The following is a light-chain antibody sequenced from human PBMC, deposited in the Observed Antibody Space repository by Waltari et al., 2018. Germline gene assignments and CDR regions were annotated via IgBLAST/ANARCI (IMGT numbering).Light chain of an antibody. CDR2: KIS. J-gene: IGKJ1*01. CDR1: QGLVYSDGNIY. CDR3: MQGTHWPWT. V-gene: IGKV2-30*01. Sequence: DVVLTQSPLSLPVTLGQPASISCTSRQGLVYSDGNIYLSWFHQRSGQSPRRLIHKISNRNSGVPDRFTGSGSGTDFTLRISRVEAEDVGVYYCMQGTHWPWTFGQGTRVEIK.